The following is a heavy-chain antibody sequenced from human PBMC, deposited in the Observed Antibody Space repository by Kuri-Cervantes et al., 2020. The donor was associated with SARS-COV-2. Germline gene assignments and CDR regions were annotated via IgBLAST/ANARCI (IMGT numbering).Heavy chain of an antibody. V-gene: IGHV4-4*08. D-gene: IGHD1-7*01. CDR1: GDSITNYY. J-gene: IGHJ3*02. CDR2: VYYSGST. Sequence: ESLKISCTVSGDSITNYYWSWIRQPPGKGLEWIGYVYYSGSTNCNPSLKRRVTISLDTSKNQFSLKLSSVTAADTAVYYCARDLVVELRSFDAFDIWGQGTMVTVSS. CDR3: ARDLVVELRSFDAFDI.